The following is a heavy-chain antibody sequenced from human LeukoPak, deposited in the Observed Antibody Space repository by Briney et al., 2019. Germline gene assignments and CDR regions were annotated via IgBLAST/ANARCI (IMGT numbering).Heavy chain of an antibody. D-gene: IGHD3-22*01. Sequence: GGSLRLSCAVSGLTFNNYAMSWVRQAPGKGLEWVSGISGRGASKYYADSVKGRFTISRDNSKNTLYLQMNSLRSDDTAVYYCARAGVWDYSDSSGYHNAAFDIWGQGTMVTVSS. J-gene: IGHJ3*02. V-gene: IGHV3-23*01. CDR1: GLTFNNYA. CDR3: ARAGVWDYSDSSGYHNAAFDI. CDR2: ISGRGASK.